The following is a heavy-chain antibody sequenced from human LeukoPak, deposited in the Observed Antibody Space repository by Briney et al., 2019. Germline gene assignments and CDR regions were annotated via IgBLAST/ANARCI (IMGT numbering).Heavy chain of an antibody. J-gene: IGHJ4*02. CDR1: GFSFSSYG. V-gene: IGHV3-23*01. Sequence: GGSLRLSCAGSGFSFSSYGMHWVRQAPGKGLEWVSGISSSGSSTYYADSVKGRFTTSRDNSKNTLYLQMNSLRAEDTAVYYCAKDSVLVWSGILTDWGQGTRVTVSS. CDR2: ISSSGSST. D-gene: IGHD3-10*01. CDR3: AKDSVLVWSGILTD.